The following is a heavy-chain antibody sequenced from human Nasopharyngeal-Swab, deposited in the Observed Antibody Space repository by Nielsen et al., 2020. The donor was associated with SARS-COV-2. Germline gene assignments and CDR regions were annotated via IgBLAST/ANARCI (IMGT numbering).Heavy chain of an antibody. CDR2: INPNSGGT. Sequence: WVRQAPGQGLEWMGRINPNSGGTSYAQKFQGRVTMTRDTSTSTVYMELSSLRSEDTAVYYCAREGVVVVPAAAYYYYGMDVWGQGTTVTVSS. V-gene: IGHV1-46*01. CDR3: AREGVVVVPAAAYYYYGMDV. J-gene: IGHJ6*02. D-gene: IGHD2-2*01.